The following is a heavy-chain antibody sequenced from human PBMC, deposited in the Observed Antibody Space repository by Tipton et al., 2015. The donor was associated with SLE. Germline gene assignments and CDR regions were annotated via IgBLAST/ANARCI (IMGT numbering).Heavy chain of an antibody. Sequence: RSLRLSCTTSGFTFNDYAMHWVRQAPGKGLEWGSGISWNSRVIDYADAVKGRFTISRDKAQNSVYLEMNSLRREDTALYYCTKGDFSYNMDVWGKGTTVTVSS. J-gene: IGHJ6*03. CDR1: GFTFNDYA. V-gene: IGHV3-9*01. CDR3: TKGDFSYNMDV. CDR2: ISWNSRVI.